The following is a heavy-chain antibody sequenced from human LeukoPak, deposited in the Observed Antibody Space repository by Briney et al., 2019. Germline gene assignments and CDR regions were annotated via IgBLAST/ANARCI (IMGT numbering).Heavy chain of an antibody. Sequence: SGTLSLTCAVSGGSINSNDWWTWVRQPPGKGLEWMGEIYPSGDTNYNPSLKSRVTISVDTSKNQFSLKLSSVTAADTAVYYCARHRQRVLMVRGVKRYYYYMDVWGKGTTVTISS. CDR3: ARHRQRVLMVRGVKRYYYYMDV. J-gene: IGHJ6*03. V-gene: IGHV4-4*02. D-gene: IGHD3-10*01. CDR2: IYPSGDT. CDR1: GGSINSNDW.